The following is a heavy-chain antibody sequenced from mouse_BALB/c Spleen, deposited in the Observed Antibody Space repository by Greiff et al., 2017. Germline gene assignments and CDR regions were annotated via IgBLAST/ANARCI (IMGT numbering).Heavy chain of an antibody. J-gene: IGHJ2*01. D-gene: IGHD4-1*01. CDR2: ISSGGSYT. Sequence: EVQVVESGGDLVKPGGSLKLSCAASGFTFSSYGMSWVRQTPDKRLEWVATISSGGSYTYYPDSVKGRFTISRDNAKNTLYLQMSSLKSEDTAMYYCARHGPNWDADYWGQGTTLTVSS. V-gene: IGHV5-6*01. CDR1: GFTFSSYG. CDR3: ARHGPNWDADY.